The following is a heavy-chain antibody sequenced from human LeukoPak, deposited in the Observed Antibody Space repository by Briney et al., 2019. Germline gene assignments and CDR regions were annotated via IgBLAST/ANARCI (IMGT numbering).Heavy chain of an antibody. J-gene: IGHJ4*02. D-gene: IGHD4-17*01. V-gene: IGHV3-49*03. CDR2: IRSKAYGGTT. CDR1: GFTFGDYA. Sequence: GSLRLSCTASGFTFGDYAMSWFRQAPGKGLEWVGFIRSKAYGGTTEYAASVKGRFTISRDDSKSIAYLQMNSLKTEDTAVYYCTRVTVYGDYYFDYWGQGTLVTVSS. CDR3: TRVTVYGDYYFDY.